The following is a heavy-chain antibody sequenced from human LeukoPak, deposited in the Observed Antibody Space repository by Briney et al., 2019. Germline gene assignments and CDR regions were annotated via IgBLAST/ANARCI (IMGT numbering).Heavy chain of an antibody. CDR2: IKSKTDGGTT. V-gene: IGHV3-15*01. J-gene: IGHJ3*02. D-gene: IGHD3-22*01. CDR1: GFTFSNAW. Sequence: PGGSLRLSCAASGFTFSNAWVSWVRQAPGKGLEWVGRIKSKTDGGTTDYAAPVKGRFTISRDDSKNTLYLQMNSLKTEDTAVYYCTTNYYDSSDDAFDIWGQGTMVTVSS. CDR3: TTNYYDSSDDAFDI.